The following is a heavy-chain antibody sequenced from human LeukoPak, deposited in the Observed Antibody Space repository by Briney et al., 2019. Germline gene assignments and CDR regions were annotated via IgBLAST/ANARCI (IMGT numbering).Heavy chain of an antibody. V-gene: IGHV3-74*01. Sequence: AGGSLRLSCAASGFTFSNYWMHWVRQAPGKGLVWVSRVNSDGTTITYADSVKGRFTISRDNAKNTLYLQMNSLRAEDTAVYYCARLRGSGHGFDIWGQGTMLTVSS. CDR3: ARLRGSGHGFDI. CDR1: GFTFSNYW. D-gene: IGHD2-15*01. CDR2: VNSDGTTI. J-gene: IGHJ3*02.